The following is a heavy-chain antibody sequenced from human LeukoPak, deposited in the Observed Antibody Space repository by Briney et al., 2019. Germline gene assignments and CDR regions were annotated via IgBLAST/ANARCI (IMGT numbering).Heavy chain of an antibody. CDR3: AREGGISQSPEFDY. Sequence: GGSLRLSCAASGFTFSSYSMNWVRQAPGKGLEWVSYISSSSSTIYYADSVKGRFTISRDNAKNSLYLQMNSLGAEDTAVYYCAREGGISQSPEFDYWGQGTLVTVSS. CDR1: GFTFSSYS. V-gene: IGHV3-48*01. CDR2: ISSSSSTI. J-gene: IGHJ4*02. D-gene: IGHD6-13*01.